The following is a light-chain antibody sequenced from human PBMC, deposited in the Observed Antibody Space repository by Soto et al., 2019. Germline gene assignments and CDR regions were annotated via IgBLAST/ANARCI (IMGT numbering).Light chain of an antibody. CDR3: QLRSNWIFT. V-gene: IGKV3-11*01. CDR1: QSVNNY. Sequence: EIVLTQSPDTLSLSPGERATLSCRASQSVNNYLAWYQQVHGQAPRLLIYDASKRATGIPARFSGSGSGTDFTLTISSLEPEDSAVYYCQLRSNWIFTFGPGTKVEIK. CDR2: DAS. J-gene: IGKJ3*01.